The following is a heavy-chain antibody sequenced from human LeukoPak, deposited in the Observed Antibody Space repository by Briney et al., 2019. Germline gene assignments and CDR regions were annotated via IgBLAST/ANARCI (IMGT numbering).Heavy chain of an antibody. Sequence: ASVKVSCKASNYTFTTYGISWVRQAPGQGLEWMGWISAYNGNTKYAQKFQGRVTMTTDTSTTTAYMELRSLRSDDTAVYYCARDHRGPYCTSASCFYFENWGQGTLVTVSS. CDR1: NYTFTTYG. D-gene: IGHD2-2*01. CDR3: ARDHRGPYCTSASCFYFEN. CDR2: ISAYNGNT. J-gene: IGHJ4*02. V-gene: IGHV1-18*01.